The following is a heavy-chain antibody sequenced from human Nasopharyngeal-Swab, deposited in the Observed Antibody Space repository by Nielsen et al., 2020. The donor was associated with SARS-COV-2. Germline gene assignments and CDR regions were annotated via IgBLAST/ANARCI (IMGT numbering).Heavy chain of an antibody. J-gene: IGHJ6*02. CDR2: ISSSGSTI. CDR1: GFTFSDYY. V-gene: IGHV3-11*01. D-gene: IGHD5-18*01. CDR3: ARSHKGYSYGYTNYYGMDV. Sequence: GEPLKISCAASGFTFSDYYMSWIRQAPGKGLEWVSYISSSGSTIYYADSVKGRFTISRDNAKNSLYLQMNSLRAEDTAVYYCARSHKGYSYGYTNYYGMDVWGQGTTVTVSS.